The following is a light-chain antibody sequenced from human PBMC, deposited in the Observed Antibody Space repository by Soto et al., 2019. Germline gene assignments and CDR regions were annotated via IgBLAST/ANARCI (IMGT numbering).Light chain of an antibody. CDR3: SSYTSTNSGV. CDR2: DVS. CDR1: RSDVGGYNY. V-gene: IGLV2-14*01. J-gene: IGLJ3*02. Sequence: QSALTQSASVSGSPGQSITISCTGTRSDVGGYNYVSWYQQHPGKAPKLIIYDVSNRPSGVSTRFSGSKSGNTASLTISGLQAEDEADYSCSSYTSTNSGVFGGGTKVTVL.